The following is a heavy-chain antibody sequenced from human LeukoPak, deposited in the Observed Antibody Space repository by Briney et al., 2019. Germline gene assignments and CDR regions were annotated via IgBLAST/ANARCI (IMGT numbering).Heavy chain of an antibody. Sequence: ASVKVSCKASGYTFNTYGINCVLQAPGQGLEWRGWISAYNGNTNYAQNFQGGITLTTDTSTSTAYMELTSLTFDDTAVYYCARDGRQWVPLNWFDPWGQGTLVIVSS. V-gene: IGHV1-18*04. J-gene: IGHJ5*02. CDR3: ARDGRQWVPLNWFDP. CDR2: ISAYNGNT. D-gene: IGHD6-19*01. CDR1: GYTFNTYG.